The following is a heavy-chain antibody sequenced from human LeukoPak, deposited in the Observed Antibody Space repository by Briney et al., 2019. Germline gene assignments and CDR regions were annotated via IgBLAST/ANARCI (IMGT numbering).Heavy chain of an antibody. V-gene: IGHV3-7*01. Sequence: RGSLRLSCAASGFTFTRDWMSWVRQAPGKGLEWVAMIKQDGSEKHYVDSVKGRFTISSDNTKNSLYLQMNSLRAEDTALYYCATLDTAMVTNFGYWGQGTLVTVSS. CDR3: ATLDTAMVTNFGY. J-gene: IGHJ4*02. D-gene: IGHD5-18*01. CDR1: GFTFTRDW. CDR2: IKQDGSEK.